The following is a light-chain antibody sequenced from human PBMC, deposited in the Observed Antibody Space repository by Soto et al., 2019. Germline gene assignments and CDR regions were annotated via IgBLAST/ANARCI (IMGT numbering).Light chain of an antibody. CDR2: LNSDGSH. Sequence: LVLTQSPSASASLGASVKLTCTLSSGHSSYAIAWHQQQPEKGPRYLMKLNSDGSHSKGDGIPDRFSGSSSGAERYLTISSLQSEDEADYYCQTWGTGIQDVVFGGGTQLTVL. J-gene: IGLJ2*01. V-gene: IGLV4-69*01. CDR3: QTWGTGIQDVV. CDR1: SGHSSYA.